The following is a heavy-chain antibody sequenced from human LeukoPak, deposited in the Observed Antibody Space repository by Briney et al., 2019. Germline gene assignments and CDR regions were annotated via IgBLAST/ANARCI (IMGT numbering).Heavy chain of an antibody. J-gene: IGHJ6*03. Sequence: PGGSLRLSCAASGFTFSDYSVNWVRHAPGKGLEWVSSISYSSSYIYYVDSVKGRFTISRDNAKNSLYPQMHSLRAEDTAVYYCARALPGYYDTRGRYYYMDVWGKGTTVTVSS. V-gene: IGHV3-21*01. CDR3: ARALPGYYDTRGRYYYMDV. CDR2: ISYSSSYI. D-gene: IGHD3-22*01. CDR1: GFTFSDYS.